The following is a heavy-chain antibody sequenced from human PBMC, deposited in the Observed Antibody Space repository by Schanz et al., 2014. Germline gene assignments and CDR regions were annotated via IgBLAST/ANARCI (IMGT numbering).Heavy chain of an antibody. CDR3: ASPSGYSDYGTYFDF. CDR2: ISNDGSIK. D-gene: IGHD5-12*01. Sequence: QVQLVESGGGLVQPGGSLRLSCAASGFTFGSYGMSWVRQGPGKGLEWVALISNDGSIKYYADSVEGRFTISRDNSRNTLYLQMNSLRTEDTAVYYCASPSGYSDYGTYFDFWGQGTLVTVSS. V-gene: IGHV3-30*03. J-gene: IGHJ4*02. CDR1: GFTFGSYG.